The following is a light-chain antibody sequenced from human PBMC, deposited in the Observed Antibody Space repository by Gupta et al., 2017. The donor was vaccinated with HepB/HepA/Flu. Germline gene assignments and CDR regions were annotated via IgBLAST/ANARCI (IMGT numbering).Light chain of an antibody. CDR1: ALPNKF. CDR3: QSEDSSGTYVA. J-gene: IGLJ2*01. V-gene: IGLV3-25*03. Sequence: SYELTQPPSVSVSPGQTARLTCSGDALPNKFVCWYQQRPGQAPVLVIYKDIQRPSGIPERFSGSTSGTTVTLTISGAQAEDEADYYCQSEDSSGTYVAFGGGTKLTVL. CDR2: KDI.